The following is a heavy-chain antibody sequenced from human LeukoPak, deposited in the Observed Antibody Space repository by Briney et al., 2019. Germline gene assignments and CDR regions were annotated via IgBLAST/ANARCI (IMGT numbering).Heavy chain of an antibody. CDR1: GFTFSSDA. V-gene: IGHV3-23*01. D-gene: IGHD6-19*01. CDR2: ISGSGGST. Sequence: PGGSLRLSCAASGFTFSSDAMSWVRQARGKGLEWVSAISGSGGSTYYADSVKGRFTISRDNSKNTLYLQMNSLRAEDTAVYYCAKGGSLYSSGQPLYYFDYWGQGALVTVSS. CDR3: AKGGSLYSSGQPLYYFDY. J-gene: IGHJ4*02.